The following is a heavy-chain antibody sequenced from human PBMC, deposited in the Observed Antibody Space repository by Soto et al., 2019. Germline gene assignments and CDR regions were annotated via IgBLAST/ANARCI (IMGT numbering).Heavy chain of an antibody. D-gene: IGHD2-15*01. CDR2: VSASGLNT. CDR3: ASQTTPSEIYYY. V-gene: IGHV3-23*01. J-gene: IGHJ4*01. Sequence: PGGSLRLSCAASGFTFSTYAMAWVRQAPGKGLEWVSGVSASGLNTDYADPVKGRFYISRDNSKNTLYLYMNSLRADDTAVYYCASQTTPSEIYYYWGHGTLVTVSS. CDR1: GFTFSTYA.